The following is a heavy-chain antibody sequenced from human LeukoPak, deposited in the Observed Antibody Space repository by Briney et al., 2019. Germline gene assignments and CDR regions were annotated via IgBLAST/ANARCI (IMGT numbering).Heavy chain of an antibody. V-gene: IGHV1-46*01. J-gene: IGHJ4*02. Sequence: GASVKVSCKASGYTFTSYYMHWVRQAPRQGLEWMGIINPSGGSTSYAQKFQGRVTMTRDTSTSTVYMELSSLRSEDTAVYYCARDVALGQSDYWGQGTLVTVSS. CDR1: GYTFTSYY. CDR3: ARDVALGQSDY. CDR2: INPSGGST. D-gene: IGHD3-16*01.